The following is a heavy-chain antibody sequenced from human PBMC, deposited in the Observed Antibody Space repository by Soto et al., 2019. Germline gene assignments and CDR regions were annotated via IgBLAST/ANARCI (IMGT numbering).Heavy chain of an antibody. V-gene: IGHV1-69*13. CDR2: IIPIFGTA. CDR1: GGTFSSYA. J-gene: IGHJ6*02. CDR3: ARDRGDSSGWSYGMDV. Sequence: SVKVSCKASGGTFSSYAISWVRQAPGQGLEWMGGIIPIFGTANYAQKFQGRVTITADESTSTAYMELSSLRSEDTAVYYCARDRGDSSGWSYGMDVWGQGTTVTVSS. D-gene: IGHD6-19*01.